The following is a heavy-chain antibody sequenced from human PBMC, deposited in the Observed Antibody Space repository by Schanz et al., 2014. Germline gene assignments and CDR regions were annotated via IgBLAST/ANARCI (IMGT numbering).Heavy chain of an antibody. CDR1: GFTISSYS. CDR2: ISHSGGSK. J-gene: IGHJ6*02. CDR3: AKGVGYCSGGTCYDYYYYGLDV. Sequence: EVHLVESGGGLVKRGGSLRLSCAASGFTISSYSMNWVRQAPGKGLEWVSSISHSGGSKYYADSVKGRFTISRDNSENTLYLQMNSLSADDTAVFYCAKGVGYCSGGTCYDYYYYGLDVWGQGTTVTVSS. V-gene: IGHV3-23*04. D-gene: IGHD2-15*01.